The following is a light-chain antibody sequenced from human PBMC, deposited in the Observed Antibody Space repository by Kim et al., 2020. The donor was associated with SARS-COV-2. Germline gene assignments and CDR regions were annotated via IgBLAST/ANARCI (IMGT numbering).Light chain of an antibody. V-gene: IGKV1-27*01. Sequence: SASVGERVTVTCRASQPIAKDLAWYQQKPGKAPILLIYAASALHTGVPSRFSGSGSETEFTLTISSLQPDDVATYFCQNYNVAPYTFGQGTKLEI. CDR1: QPIAKD. CDR3: QNYNVAPYT. CDR2: AAS. J-gene: IGKJ2*01.